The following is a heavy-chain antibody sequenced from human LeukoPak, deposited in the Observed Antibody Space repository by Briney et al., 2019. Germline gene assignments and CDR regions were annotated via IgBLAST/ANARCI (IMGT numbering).Heavy chain of an antibody. Sequence: GGSLRLSCAASGFTFRTYWMTWVRQAPGKGLEWVANIHQDGSEKNYVDSVKGRFTISRDNAKNSLYLQMNSLRAEDTAVYYCAREGSSAFSHAAYYWGQGTLVTVSS. D-gene: IGHD3-22*01. V-gene: IGHV3-7*01. CDR1: GFTFRTYW. CDR3: AREGSSAFSHAAYY. J-gene: IGHJ4*02. CDR2: IHQDGSEK.